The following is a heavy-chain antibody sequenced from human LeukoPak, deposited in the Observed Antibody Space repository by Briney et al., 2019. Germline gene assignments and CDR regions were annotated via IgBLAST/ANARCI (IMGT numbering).Heavy chain of an antibody. CDR1: GYTFTRYG. CDR3: ARNNRGGSPPFDY. V-gene: IGHV1-18*01. D-gene: IGHD1-26*01. J-gene: IGHJ4*02. CDR2: ISAYNGNT. Sequence: GASVKVSCKASGYTFTRYGISWVRQAPGQGLEWMGWISAYNGNTNYAQKLQGRVTMTKNTSTNTAHMELRSLRSDDTAVYYCARNNRGGSPPFDYWGQGTLVTVSS.